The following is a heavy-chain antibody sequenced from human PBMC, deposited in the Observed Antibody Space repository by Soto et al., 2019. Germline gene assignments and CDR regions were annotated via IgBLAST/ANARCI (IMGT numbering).Heavy chain of an antibody. Sequence: GASVKVSCKASGGTFSSYTISWVRQAPGQGLEWMGRIIPILGIANYAQKFQGRVTITADKSTSTAYMELSSLRSEDTAVYYCARGYCSGGSCYDDAFDIWGQGTMVTVS. V-gene: IGHV1-69*02. CDR3: ARGYCSGGSCYDDAFDI. D-gene: IGHD2-15*01. J-gene: IGHJ3*02. CDR2: IIPILGIA. CDR1: GGTFSSYT.